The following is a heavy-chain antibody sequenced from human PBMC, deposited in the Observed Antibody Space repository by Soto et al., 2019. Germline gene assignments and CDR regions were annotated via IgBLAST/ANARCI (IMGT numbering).Heavy chain of an antibody. CDR3: ARDVVVVAATNYYYGMDV. J-gene: IGHJ6*02. D-gene: IGHD2-15*01. CDR1: GGSISSGYYY. V-gene: IGHV4-30-4*01. Sequence: PSESLSLTCTVSGGSISSGYYYWSWIRQPPGKGLEWIGYIYYSGSTYYNPSLKSRVTISVDTSKNQFSLKLSSVTAADTAVYYCARDVVVVAATNYYYGMDVWGQGTTVTVSS. CDR2: IYYSGST.